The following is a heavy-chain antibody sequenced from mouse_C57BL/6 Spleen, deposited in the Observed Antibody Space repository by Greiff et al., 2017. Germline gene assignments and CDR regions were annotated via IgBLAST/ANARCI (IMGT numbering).Heavy chain of an antibody. Sequence: QVQLQQSGPELVKPGASVKISCKASGYAFSSSWMNWVKQRPGKGLEWIGRIYPGDGDTNYNGKFKGKATLTADKSSSTAYMQLSSLTSEDSAVYFCARCYGSSYGPWFAYWGQGTLVTVSA. D-gene: IGHD1-1*01. V-gene: IGHV1-82*01. CDR2: IYPGDGDT. CDR3: ARCYGSSYGPWFAY. J-gene: IGHJ3*01. CDR1: GYAFSSSW.